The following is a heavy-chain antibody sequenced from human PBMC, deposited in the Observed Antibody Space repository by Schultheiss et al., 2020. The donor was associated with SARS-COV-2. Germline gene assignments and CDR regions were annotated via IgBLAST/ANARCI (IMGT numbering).Heavy chain of an antibody. Sequence: GGSLRLSCAASGFTCSTYAMKWVRQAPGKGLEWVSSITSSGSYIYYADSVKGRFTISRDNAKNSLYLQMNSLRAEDTAVYYCARVYTFPNIAAREYYGMDVWGQGTTVTVSS. J-gene: IGHJ6*02. CDR2: ITSSGSYI. CDR3: ARVYTFPNIAAREYYGMDV. D-gene: IGHD6-13*01. V-gene: IGHV3-21*01. CDR1: GFTCSTYA.